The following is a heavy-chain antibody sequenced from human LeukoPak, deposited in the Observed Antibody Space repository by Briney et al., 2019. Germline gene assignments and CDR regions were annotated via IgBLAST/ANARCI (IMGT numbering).Heavy chain of an antibody. J-gene: IGHJ4*02. V-gene: IGHV4-34*01. Sequence: PSETLSLTCAVYGGSFSGYYWSWIRQPPGNGLEWIGEINHSGSTNYNPSLKSRVTISVDTSKNQFSLKLSSVTAADTAVYYCARFDVGDTTDCFDYWGQGTLVTVSS. D-gene: IGHD1-26*01. CDR1: GGSFSGYY. CDR2: INHSGST. CDR3: ARFDVGDTTDCFDY.